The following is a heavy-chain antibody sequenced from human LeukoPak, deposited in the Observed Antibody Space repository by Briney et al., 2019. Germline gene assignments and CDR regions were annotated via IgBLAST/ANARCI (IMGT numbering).Heavy chain of an antibody. CDR3: ARDRYCSGGRCYSGRFDP. D-gene: IGHD2-15*01. Sequence: KPSETLSLTCSVSGGSISDYYWTWIRQPPGKGLEWIGYIYNSGSTNYNPSLKSRVTISVDTSKNQFSLKLGSVTAADTAVYYCARDRYCSGGRCYSGRFDPWGQGTLVTVSS. CDR2: IYNSGST. J-gene: IGHJ5*02. V-gene: IGHV4-59*01. CDR1: GGSISDYY.